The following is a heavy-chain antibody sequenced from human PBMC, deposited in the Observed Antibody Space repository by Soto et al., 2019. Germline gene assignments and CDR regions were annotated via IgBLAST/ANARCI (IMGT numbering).Heavy chain of an antibody. D-gene: IGHD2-15*01. Sequence: QVQLVQSGAEVKKPGSSVKVSCKASGGTFSSYAISWVRQAPGQGLEWMGGIIPIFGTTNYAQKFQGRVTITADESTSTAYMELSSLRSEDTAMYYCARGVRVVKSFHYWSFDLWGRGTLVTVSS. J-gene: IGHJ2*01. CDR2: IIPIFGTT. CDR3: ARGVRVVKSFHYWSFDL. V-gene: IGHV1-69*12. CDR1: GGTFSSYA.